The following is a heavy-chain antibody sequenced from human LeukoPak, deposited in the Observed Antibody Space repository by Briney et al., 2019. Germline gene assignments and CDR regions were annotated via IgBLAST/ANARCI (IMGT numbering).Heavy chain of an antibody. CDR2: ISSSGSTI. Sequence: GGSLRLSCAASGFTFSSYEMNWVRQAPGKGLEWVSYISSSGSTIYYADSVKGRFTISRDNAKNSLYLQMNSLRVEDTAVYYCAHVKARSGSTFDIWVQGTMVTVSS. V-gene: IGHV3-48*03. J-gene: IGHJ3*02. CDR1: GFTFSSYE. D-gene: IGHD3-10*01. CDR3: AHVKARSGSTFDI.